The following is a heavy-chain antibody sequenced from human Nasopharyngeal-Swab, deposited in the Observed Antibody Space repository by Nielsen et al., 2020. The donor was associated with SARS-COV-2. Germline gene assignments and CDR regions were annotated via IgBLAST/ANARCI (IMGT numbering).Heavy chain of an antibody. CDR2: IWYDGSNK. CDR1: GFTFSSYG. Sequence: GESLKISWAASGFTFSSYGMHWVRQAPGKGLEWVAVIWYDGSNKYYADSVKGRFTISRDNSKNTLYLQMNSLRAEDTAVYYCARENDYADEYYFDYWGQGTLVTVSS. CDR3: ARENDYADEYYFDY. D-gene: IGHD4-17*01. V-gene: IGHV3-33*08. J-gene: IGHJ4*02.